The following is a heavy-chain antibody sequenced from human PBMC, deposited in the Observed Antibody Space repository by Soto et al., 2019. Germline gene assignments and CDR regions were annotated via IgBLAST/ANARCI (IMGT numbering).Heavy chain of an antibody. D-gene: IGHD2-15*01. Sequence: QVQLVQSGAEVKKPGSSVKVSCKASGGTFSSYAIRWVRQAPGQGLGGMGGIIPIFGTANYAQKFQGRVTITADESTSTAYMELSSLRSEDTAVYYCARHPGGRGYYYGMDVWGQGTTVTVSS. CDR1: GGTFSSYA. V-gene: IGHV1-69*12. J-gene: IGHJ6*02. CDR2: IIPIFGTA. CDR3: ARHPGGRGYYYGMDV.